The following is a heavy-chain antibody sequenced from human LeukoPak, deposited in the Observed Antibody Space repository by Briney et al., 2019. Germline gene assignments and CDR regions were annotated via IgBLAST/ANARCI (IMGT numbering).Heavy chain of an antibody. J-gene: IGHJ4*02. CDR1: GGSFNAYY. CDR3: ARPVGSSGP. CDR2: INHSGST. D-gene: IGHD3-22*01. V-gene: IGHV4-34*01. Sequence: SETLSLTCGVYGGSFNAYYWSWIRQPPGKGLEWIGEINHSGSTNYNPSLKSRVTISVDTSKNQFSLKLSSVTAADTAVYYCARPVGSSGPWGQGTLVTVSS.